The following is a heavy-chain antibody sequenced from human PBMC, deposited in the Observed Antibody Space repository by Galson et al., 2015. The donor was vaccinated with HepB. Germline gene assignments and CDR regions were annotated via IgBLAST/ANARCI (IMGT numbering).Heavy chain of an antibody. CDR3: AKVLEIVPYFDF. CDR1: GFTFGDYP. V-gene: IGHV3-49*03. CDR2: IRGQAYDGTT. J-gene: IGHJ4*02. D-gene: IGHD2/OR15-2a*01. Sequence: SLRLSCAGSGFTFGDYPVSWFRQAPGKGLEWVGFIRGQAYDGTTEYAASVKGRFIISRDNSRSNAYLQMNSLKTEDTAMYYCAKVLEIVPYFDFWGQGTLVTVSS.